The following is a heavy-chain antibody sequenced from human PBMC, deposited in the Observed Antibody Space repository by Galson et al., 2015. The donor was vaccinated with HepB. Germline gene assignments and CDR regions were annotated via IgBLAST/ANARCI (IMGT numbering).Heavy chain of an antibody. CDR2: ISGSGSGT. D-gene: IGHD6-19*01. CDR3: ATDPVAVAGTPLYFDY. CDR1: GFTFSNYA. V-gene: IGHV3-23*01. J-gene: IGHJ4*02. Sequence: SLRLSCAASGFTFSNYAMNWVRQAPGKGLEWVSGISGSGSGTYYADSIKGRFTISRDNSKDTLYLQMSGLTADDTAIYYCATDPVAVAGTPLYFDYWGQGTLVTVSS.